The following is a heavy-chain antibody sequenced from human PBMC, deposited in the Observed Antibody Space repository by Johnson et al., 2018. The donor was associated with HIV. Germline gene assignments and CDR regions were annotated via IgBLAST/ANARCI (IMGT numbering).Heavy chain of an antibody. Sequence: QVQLVESGGGLVKPGGSLRLSCAASGFTFSDYYMTWIRQAPGKGLEWVSYISRSGSTLYYADSVKGRFTISRDNAKNSLYLQMNSLRAEDTAVYYCARDQSEVDAFDIWGQGTMVTVSS. J-gene: IGHJ3*02. CDR2: ISRSGSTL. CDR3: ARDQSEVDAFDI. CDR1: GFTFSDYY. V-gene: IGHV3-11*04.